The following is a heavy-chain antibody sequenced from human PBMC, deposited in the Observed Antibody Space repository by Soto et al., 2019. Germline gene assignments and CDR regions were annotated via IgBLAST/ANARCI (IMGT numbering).Heavy chain of an antibody. D-gene: IGHD2-15*01. V-gene: IGHV4-31*03. CDR1: GGSVSSGPYY. CDR2: IFYSGST. J-gene: IGHJ4*02. CDR3: ARVPYCSGGSCYSRDPYYFDY. Sequence: TLSLTCSVSGGSVSSGPYYWSWIRQHPGKGLEWIGYIFYSGSTYYNPSLKSRVTMSLDTSKNQFSLKLSSVTAADTAVYYCARVPYCSGGSCYSRDPYYFDYWGQGTLVTVSS.